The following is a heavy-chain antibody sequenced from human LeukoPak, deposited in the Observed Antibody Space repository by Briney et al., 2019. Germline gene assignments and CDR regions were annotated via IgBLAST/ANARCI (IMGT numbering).Heavy chain of an antibody. CDR2: IYYSGST. CDR1: GGSISSGGYY. V-gene: IGHV4-31*03. Sequence: SETLSLTCTVSGGSISSGGYYWSWIRQHPGKGLEWIGYIYYSGSTYYNPSLKSRVTISVDTSKHQFSLKLSSVTAADTAVYYCARGRQQWLVRPFDYWGQGTLVTVSS. D-gene: IGHD6-19*01. J-gene: IGHJ4*02. CDR3: ARGRQQWLVRPFDY.